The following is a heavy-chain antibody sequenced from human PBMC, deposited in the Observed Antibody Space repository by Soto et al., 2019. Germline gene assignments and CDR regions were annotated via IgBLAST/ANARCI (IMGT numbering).Heavy chain of an antibody. CDR1: GYTFTSYD. J-gene: IGHJ4*02. D-gene: IGHD1-1*01. CDR3: ARRAETNGWNGFGADKYYFDF. V-gene: IGHV1-8*01. Sequence: ASVKVSCKASGYTFTSYDIYWVRQATGQGLEWMGWLNPNTANSGYAQKFQGRITVTSDTSINTVHMELSSLRSEDTAVYYCARRAETNGWNGFGADKYYFDFWGQGPLVTVAS. CDR2: LNPNTANS.